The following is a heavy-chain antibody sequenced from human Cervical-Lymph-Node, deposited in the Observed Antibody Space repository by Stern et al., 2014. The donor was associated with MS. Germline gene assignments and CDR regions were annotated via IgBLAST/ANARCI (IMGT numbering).Heavy chain of an antibody. CDR1: GFIFNKYA. CDR2: SI. V-gene: IGHV3-23*04. Sequence: EVQLVESGGDLVQPGGSLRLSCAASGFIFNKYAMNWVRQAPGKGLEWVSTSIYYADSVKGRFTISRDNSENTLYLQMHSLRAEDTAIYYCAKQYFDSSGYSYYYGMDVWGQGTTVTVSS. D-gene: IGHD3-22*01. J-gene: IGHJ6*02. CDR3: AKQYFDSSGYSYYYGMDV.